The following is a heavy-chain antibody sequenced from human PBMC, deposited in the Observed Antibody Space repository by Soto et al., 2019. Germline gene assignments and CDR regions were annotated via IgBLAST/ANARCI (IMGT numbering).Heavy chain of an antibody. CDR2: ISGSGGST. CDR1: GFTFSSYA. V-gene: IGHV3-23*01. Sequence: GGSLRLSCAASGFTFSSYAMSWVRQAPGKGLEWVSAISGSGGSTYYADSVKGRFTISRDNSKNTLYLQMNSLRAEDTAVYYCAKEMGYSGYEQPYPFDYWGQGTLVTVSS. CDR3: AKEMGYSGYEQPYPFDY. J-gene: IGHJ4*02. D-gene: IGHD5-12*01.